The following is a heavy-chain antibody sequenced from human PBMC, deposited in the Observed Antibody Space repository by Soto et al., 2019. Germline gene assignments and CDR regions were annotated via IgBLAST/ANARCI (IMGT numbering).Heavy chain of an antibody. Sequence: PGGSLRLSCAASGFTFSSYAMSWVRQAPGKGLEWVSAISGSGGSTYYADSVKGRFTISRDNSKNTLYLQMNSLRAEDTAVYYCAKAGVRQWLVRFGGYFDYWGQGTLVTVSS. CDR3: AKAGVRQWLVRFGGYFDY. V-gene: IGHV3-23*01. CDR1: GFTFSSYA. CDR2: ISGSGGST. D-gene: IGHD6-19*01. J-gene: IGHJ4*02.